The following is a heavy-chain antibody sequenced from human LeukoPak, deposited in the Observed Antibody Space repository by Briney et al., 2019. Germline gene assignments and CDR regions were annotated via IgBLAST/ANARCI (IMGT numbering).Heavy chain of an antibody. CDR1: GFTFSSYS. V-gene: IGHV3-20*04. CDR2: INWNGGST. Sequence: PGGSLRLSCAASGFTFSSYSMNWVRQAPGRGLEWVSGINWNGGSTGYADSVKGRFTISRDNAKNSLFLQMNSLRAEDTALYYCARVRATYFDYWGQGTLVTVSS. CDR3: ARVRATYFDY. J-gene: IGHJ4*02. D-gene: IGHD5-24*01.